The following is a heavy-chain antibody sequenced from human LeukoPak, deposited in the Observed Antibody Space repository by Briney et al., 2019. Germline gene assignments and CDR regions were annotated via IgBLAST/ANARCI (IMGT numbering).Heavy chain of an antibody. CDR2: ISTYNGNT. V-gene: IGHV1-18*01. D-gene: IGHD6-13*01. J-gene: IGHJ4*02. CDR1: GYRLTSYG. CDR3: ARYSVSYSSSWHYYFDN. Sequence: ASVKVSCKASGYRLTSYGISWVRQAPGQGLEWMGWISTYNGNTNYAQKFQDRVTMTTDTSTSTAYMELRSLRSDDTAVYYCARYSVSYSSSWHYYFDNWGQGTLVTVSS.